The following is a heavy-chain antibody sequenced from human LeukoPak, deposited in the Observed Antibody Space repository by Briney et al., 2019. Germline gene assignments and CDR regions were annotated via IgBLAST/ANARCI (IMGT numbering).Heavy chain of an antibody. Sequence: GGSLRLSCAASGFSLSRYWMSWVRQAPGKGLEWVATIRQDGSDKYFLDSVRGRFTISRDNAENSLYLQMNSLRAEDTAVYYCARDKGFGGSSFDYWGQGTLVTVSS. CDR2: IRQDGSDK. CDR3: ARDKGFGGSSFDY. V-gene: IGHV3-7*01. CDR1: GFSLSRYW. J-gene: IGHJ4*02. D-gene: IGHD3-10*01.